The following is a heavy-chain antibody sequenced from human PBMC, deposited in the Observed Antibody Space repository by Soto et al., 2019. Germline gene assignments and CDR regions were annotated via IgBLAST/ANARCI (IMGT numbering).Heavy chain of an antibody. J-gene: IGHJ6*02. Sequence: PSGTLSLTCTVSGASICIGDSSWSCIRQPPGKGLEWIGYIYYSGSTYYNPSLKSRVTISVDTSKNQFSLKLSSVTAADTAVYYCARVIWGVPSARTGPVYYYYGMDVWGQGTTVTVSS. D-gene: IGHD2-2*01. CDR1: GASICIGDSS. CDR3: ARVIWGVPSARTGPVYYYYGMDV. CDR2: IYYSGST. V-gene: IGHV4-30-4*02.